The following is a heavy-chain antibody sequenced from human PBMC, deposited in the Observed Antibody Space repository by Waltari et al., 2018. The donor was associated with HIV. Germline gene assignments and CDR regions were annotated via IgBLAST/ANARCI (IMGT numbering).Heavy chain of an antibody. Sequence: VQLVESGGGLVRPGGSLRLSCEASGCRFSNYGMHWVRQSPGKGLEWVANIKEDGSETHYVDSVKGRFTISRDDAKNSLYLQMNSLTADDTAVYFCVRGEKERMLRFLEYLPSGNFDYWGQGTLVTVSS. V-gene: IGHV3-7*01. J-gene: IGHJ4*02. CDR1: GCRFSNYG. D-gene: IGHD3-3*01. CDR3: VRGEKERMLRFLEYLPSGNFDY. CDR2: IKEDGSET.